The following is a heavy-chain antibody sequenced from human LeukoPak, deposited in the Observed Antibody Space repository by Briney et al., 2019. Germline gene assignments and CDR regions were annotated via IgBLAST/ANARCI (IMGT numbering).Heavy chain of an antibody. Sequence: SETLSLTCTVSGGSISSYYWSWIRQPPGKGLEWIGYIYYSGSTNYNPSLKSRVTISVDKSKNQFSLKLSSVTAADTAVYYCARDPGGPFDPWGQGTLVTVSS. CDR2: IYYSGST. CDR1: GGSISSYY. CDR3: ARDPGGPFDP. V-gene: IGHV4-59*12. D-gene: IGHD3-16*01. J-gene: IGHJ5*02.